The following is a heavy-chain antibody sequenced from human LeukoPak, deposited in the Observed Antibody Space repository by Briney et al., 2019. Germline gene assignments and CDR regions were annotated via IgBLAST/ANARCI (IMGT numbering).Heavy chain of an antibody. CDR1: GYTFSAYD. CDR2: MNPNSGNT. J-gene: IGHJ4*02. D-gene: IGHD3-22*01. Sequence: ASVKVSCKASGYTFSAYDINWVRQATVQGLEWMGWMNPNSGNTGFAQKFQGRVTMTRDTSINTAYMELSNLRSEDTAVYYCARVSQTPAYYYTSGYYYHGYWGQGTRVTVSS. V-gene: IGHV1-8*01. CDR3: ARVSQTPAYYYTSGYYYHGY.